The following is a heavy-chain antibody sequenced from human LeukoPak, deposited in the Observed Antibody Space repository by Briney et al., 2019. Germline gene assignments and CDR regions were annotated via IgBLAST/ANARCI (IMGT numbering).Heavy chain of an antibody. J-gene: IGHJ4*02. CDR3: ASPQRGRENWNYY. CDR1: EFIFSDHY. Sequence: GGSLRLSCAASEFIFSDHYMDWVRQAPGKGLEWAGRIRNKAQSYITEYAASVKGRFTISRDDSKNSLYLQMNSLKTEDTAVYYCASPQRGRENWNYYWGQGTLVTVSS. D-gene: IGHD1-7*01. V-gene: IGHV3-72*01. CDR2: IRNKAQSYIT.